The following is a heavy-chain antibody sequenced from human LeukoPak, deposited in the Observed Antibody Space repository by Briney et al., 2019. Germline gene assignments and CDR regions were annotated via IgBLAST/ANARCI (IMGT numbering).Heavy chain of an antibody. CDR3: VTPGPAVTGGFEY. V-gene: IGHV3-53*01. Sequence: PEGSLRLSCGASGYTISGKYMGWVRQAPRKGLEWVSVIYIGGNTYYTDSVEGRFTISRDDSKNTLYLQMNSLRVEDTTVYYCVTPGPAVTGGFEYWGQGALVTVSS. CDR2: IYIGGNT. J-gene: IGHJ4*02. CDR1: GYTISGKY. D-gene: IGHD2-21*02.